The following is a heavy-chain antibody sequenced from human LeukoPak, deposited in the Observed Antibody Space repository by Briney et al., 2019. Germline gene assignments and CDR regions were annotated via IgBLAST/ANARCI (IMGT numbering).Heavy chain of an antibody. Sequence: SETLSLTCTVSGGSISSYYWSWIRQPAGKGLEWIGRIYTSGTTHYNPSLKSRVTMSVDTSKNQFSLKLSSVTAEDMAVYYCARGRFQGWYGDENWFDPWGQGTLVTVSS. CDR2: IYTSGTT. CDR3: ARGRFQGWYGDENWFDP. D-gene: IGHD6-19*01. CDR1: GGSISSYY. J-gene: IGHJ5*02. V-gene: IGHV4-4*07.